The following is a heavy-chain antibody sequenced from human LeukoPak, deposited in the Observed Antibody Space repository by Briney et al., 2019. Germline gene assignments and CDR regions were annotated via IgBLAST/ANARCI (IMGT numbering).Heavy chain of an antibody. D-gene: IGHD6-19*01. CDR2: IGASGDST. CDR3: AKIVSACPNGLEP. V-gene: IGHV3-23*01. Sequence: PGGSLTLSCAVSGFPFSIFVMICLPPAPGKGVEWVSLIGASGDSTYYADSVKGRFTISRDNSKNTLNLQVHSLRAEDSAVYYCAKIVSACPNGLEPWGQGTLVTVSS. J-gene: IGHJ5*02. CDR1: GFPFSIFV.